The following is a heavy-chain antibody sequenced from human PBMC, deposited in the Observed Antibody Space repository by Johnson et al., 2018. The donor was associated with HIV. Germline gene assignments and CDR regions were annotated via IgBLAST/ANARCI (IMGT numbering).Heavy chain of an antibody. CDR1: GFTFNMYG. CDR3: AKDLYYDSSGYYYLTGGDGFDI. Sequence: QVRLVESGGGVVQPGRSLRLSCAASGFTFNMYGMHWVRQAPGKGLEWGAFIQFDGRNKYYGDPVKGRVTISRDNAKHTLYLQMNSLRVEDTAVYYCAKDLYYDSSGYYYLTGGDGFDIWGQGTMVTVSS. V-gene: IGHV3-30*02. CDR2: IQFDGRNK. J-gene: IGHJ3*02. D-gene: IGHD3-22*01.